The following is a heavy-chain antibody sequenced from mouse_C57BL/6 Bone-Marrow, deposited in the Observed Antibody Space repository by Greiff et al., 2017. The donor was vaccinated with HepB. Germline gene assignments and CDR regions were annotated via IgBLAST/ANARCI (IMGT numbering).Heavy chain of an antibody. CDR3: VLLYGWFAY. D-gene: IGHD1-1*01. CDR1: GFSFNTYA. CDR2: IRSKSNNYAT. V-gene: IGHV10-1*01. Sequence: EVNVVESGGGLVQPKGSLKLSCAASGFSFNTYAMNWVRQAPGKGLEWVARIRSKSNNYATYYADSVKDRFTISRDDSESMLYLQMNNLKTEDTAMYYCVLLYGWFAYWGQGTLVTVSA. J-gene: IGHJ3*01.